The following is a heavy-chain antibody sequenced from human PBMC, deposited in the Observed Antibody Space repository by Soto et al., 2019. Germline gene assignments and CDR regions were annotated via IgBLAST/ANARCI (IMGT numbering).Heavy chain of an antibody. CDR3: TRGSLVXXXYXXDV. V-gene: IGHV3-49*03. J-gene: IGHJ6*02. CDR1: GFTFGDYA. D-gene: IGHD6-13*01. CDR2: IRSKAYGGTT. Sequence: SLRLSCTASGFTFGDYAMSWFRQAPGKGLEWVGFIRSKAYGGTTEYAASVKGRFTISRDDSKSIAYLQMNSLKTEDTAVYYCTRGSLVXXXYXXDVWGQGTTVTXXS.